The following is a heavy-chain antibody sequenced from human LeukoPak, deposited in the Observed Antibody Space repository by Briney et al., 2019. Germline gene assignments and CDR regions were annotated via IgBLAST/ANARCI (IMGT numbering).Heavy chain of an antibody. V-gene: IGHV3-33*01. J-gene: IGHJ4*02. CDR2: IWYDGTNQ. CDR3: ARDLSKSEMATPYFDY. Sequence: GGSLRLSCAASGFTFSSYAMHWVRQAPGKGLEWVAVIWYDGTNQYYADSVKGRFTISRDNSKNTLYLQMNSLRAEDTAVYYCARDLSKSEMATPYFDYWGQGTLVTVSS. D-gene: IGHD5-24*01. CDR1: GFTFSSYA.